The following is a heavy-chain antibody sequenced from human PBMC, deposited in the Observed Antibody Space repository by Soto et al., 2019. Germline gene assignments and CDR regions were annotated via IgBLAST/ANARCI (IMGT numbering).Heavy chain of an antibody. CDR2: ISYDGSNK. D-gene: IGHD1-20*01. CDR3: ARESVSWFDP. V-gene: IGHV3-30-3*01. J-gene: IGHJ5*02. Sequence: VQLVESGGDLVQPGGSLRLACAASGPTFSSYAMHWVRQAPGKGLEWVAVISYDGSNKYYADSVKGRFTISRDNSKNTLYLQMNSLRAEDTAVYYCARESVSWFDPWGQGTLVTVSS. CDR1: GPTFSSYA.